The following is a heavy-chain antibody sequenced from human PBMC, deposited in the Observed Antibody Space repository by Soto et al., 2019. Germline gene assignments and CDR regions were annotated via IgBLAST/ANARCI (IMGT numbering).Heavy chain of an antibody. Sequence: ASVKVSCKTSGYTFTDYDINWVRQAPGQGREWMGRINSHSGATTYAQKFQDRVTMTRDTXIRTANMELSSLRADDTAVYYCVXTNGXPNYNPSLESRVTMSVDTSKNQFSLKLTSVTAADTAVYFCARADYEILTGSYAMDVWGQGTTVNVSS. CDR1: GYTFTDYD. D-gene: IGHD2-8*01. CDR3: VXTNGXPNYNPSLESRVTMSVDTSKNQFSLKLTSVTAADTAVYFCARADYEILTGSYAMDV. J-gene: IGHJ6*02. CDR2: INSHSGAT. V-gene: IGHV1-2*06.